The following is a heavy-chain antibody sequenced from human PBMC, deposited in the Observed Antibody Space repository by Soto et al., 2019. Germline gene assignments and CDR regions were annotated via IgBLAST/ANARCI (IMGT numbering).Heavy chain of an antibody. J-gene: IGHJ3*02. Sequence: PGGSLRFSCAASGFTFSSYWMHWVRQAPGKGVVGVSRINSDGSSTSYADSVKGRFTISRDNAQNTLYLQMNSLRAEDTAVYYCARGIHSRGYYLVGFDNWGDGIMVTDS. CDR2: INSDGSST. V-gene: IGHV3-74*01. D-gene: IGHD3-22*01. CDR3: ARGIHSRGYYLVGFDN. CDR1: GFTFSSYW.